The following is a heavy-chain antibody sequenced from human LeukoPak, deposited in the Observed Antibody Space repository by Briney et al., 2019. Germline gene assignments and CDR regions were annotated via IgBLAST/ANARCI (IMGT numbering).Heavy chain of an antibody. V-gene: IGHV4-61*02. Sequence: SETLSLTCTVSGGFITSINYYWSWIRQPAGKGLEWIGRIYSSGSTNCNPSLKSRVTMSVDTSKNQFSLKLTSVTAADTAVYYCARESIGARVDYWGQGTLVTVSS. J-gene: IGHJ4*02. CDR1: GGFITSINYY. CDR3: ARESIGARVDY. CDR2: IYSSGST. D-gene: IGHD2-15*01.